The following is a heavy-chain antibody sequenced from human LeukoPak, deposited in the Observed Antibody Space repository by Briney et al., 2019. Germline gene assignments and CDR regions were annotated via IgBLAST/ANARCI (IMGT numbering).Heavy chain of an antibody. Sequence: KASETLSLTCTVSGGSISTYYWSWIRQPPGKGLEWIGYIYYSGSTNYNPSLKSRVTISVDTSKNQFSLKLSSVTAADTAVYYCARRTCSSTSCPFFGFDPWGQGTLVTVSS. CDR3: ARRTCSSTSCPFFGFDP. D-gene: IGHD2-2*01. J-gene: IGHJ5*02. CDR1: GGSISTYY. V-gene: IGHV4-59*01. CDR2: IYYSGST.